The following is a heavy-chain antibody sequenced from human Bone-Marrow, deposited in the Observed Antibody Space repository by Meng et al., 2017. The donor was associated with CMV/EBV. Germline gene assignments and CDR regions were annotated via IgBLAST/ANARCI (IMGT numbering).Heavy chain of an antibody. D-gene: IGHD3-3*01. CDR2: IYSGGST. Sequence: GESLKISCVASGFSVSDTYMSWVRQAPGKGLEWVSVIYSGGSTYYADSVKGRFTISRDNSKNTLYLQMNSLRAEDTAVYYCARVSRSTIFGVVNYGMDVWGQGTTVTVSS. CDR3: ARVSRSTIFGVVNYGMDV. CDR1: GFSVSDTY. J-gene: IGHJ6*02. V-gene: IGHV3-53*01.